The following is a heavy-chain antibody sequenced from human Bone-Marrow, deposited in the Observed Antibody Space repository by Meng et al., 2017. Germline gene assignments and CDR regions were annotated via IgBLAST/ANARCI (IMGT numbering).Heavy chain of an antibody. D-gene: IGHD3-22*01. CDR1: GFTFSSYA. CDR3: ARLYYYDSSGSYDASDI. J-gene: IGHJ3*02. CDR2: ISYDGSNK. V-gene: IGHV3-30*01. Sequence: GESLKISCAASGFTFSSYAMHWVRQAPGKGLEWVAVISYDGSNKYYADSVKGRFTISRDNSKNTLYLQMNSLRAEDTAVYYCARLYYYDSSGSYDASDIWGQGTMVPSPQ.